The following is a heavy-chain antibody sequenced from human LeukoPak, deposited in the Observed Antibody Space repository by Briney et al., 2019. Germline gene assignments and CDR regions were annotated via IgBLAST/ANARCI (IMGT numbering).Heavy chain of an antibody. Sequence: SETLSLTCAVYGGSFSGYYWSWIRQPPGKGLEWIGEINHSGSTNYNPSLKSRVTISVDTSKNQFSLKLSSVTAADTAVYYCARVPFWSGYYPPSRCYMDVWGKGTTVTVSS. V-gene: IGHV4-34*01. CDR1: GGSFSGYY. CDR3: ARVPFWSGYYPPSRCYMDV. J-gene: IGHJ6*03. D-gene: IGHD3-3*01. CDR2: INHSGST.